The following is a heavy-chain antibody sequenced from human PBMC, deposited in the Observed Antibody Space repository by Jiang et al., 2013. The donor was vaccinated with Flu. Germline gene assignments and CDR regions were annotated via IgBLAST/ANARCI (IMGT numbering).Heavy chain of an antibody. J-gene: IGHJ4*02. CDR3: ARDPPWVATRY. CDR1: GGSISGYY. V-gene: IGHV4-59*01. D-gene: IGHD5-12*01. CDR2: IYYSGST. Sequence: PGLVKPSETLSLTCTVSGGSISGYYWSWIRQSPGKGLEWIGHIYYSGSTNYNPSLKSRVTISLDTSKNQFSLKLSSVTAADTAVYYCARDPPWVATRYWGQGTLVIVSS.